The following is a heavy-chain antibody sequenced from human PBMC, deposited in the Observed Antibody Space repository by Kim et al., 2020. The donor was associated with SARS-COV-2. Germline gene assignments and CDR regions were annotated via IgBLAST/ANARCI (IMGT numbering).Heavy chain of an antibody. D-gene: IGHD3-16*01. CDR1: GFTFSDYY. CDR3: ARDFSLGPLYNWFDP. J-gene: IGHJ5*02. V-gene: IGHV3-11*06. Sequence: GGSLRLSCAASGFTFSDYYMSWIRQAPGKGLEWVSYISSSSSYTNYADSVKGRFTISRDNAKNSLYLQMNSLRAEDTAVYYCARDFSLGPLYNWFDPWGQGTLVTVSS. CDR2: ISSSSSYT.